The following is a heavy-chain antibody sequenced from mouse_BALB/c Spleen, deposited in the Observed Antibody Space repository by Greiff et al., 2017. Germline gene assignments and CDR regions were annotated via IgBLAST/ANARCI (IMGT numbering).Heavy chain of an antibody. Sequence: EVKLVESGGGLVKPGGSLKLSCAASGFTFSSYTMSWVRQTPEKRLEWVATISSGGSYTYYPDSVKGRFTISRDNAKNTLYLQMSSLKSEDTAMYYCTRVGETWFAYWGQGTLVTVSA. CDR3: TRVGETWFAY. V-gene: IGHV5-6-4*01. CDR2: ISSGGSYT. CDR1: GFTFSSYT. J-gene: IGHJ3*01.